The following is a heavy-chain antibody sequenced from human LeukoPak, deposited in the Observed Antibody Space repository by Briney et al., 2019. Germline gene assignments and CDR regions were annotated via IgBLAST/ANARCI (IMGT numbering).Heavy chain of an antibody. CDR2: IKSKTHGGTM. V-gene: IGHV3-15*01. CDR1: GFIFSNVW. Sequence: GGSLRLSCAASGFIFSNVWMTWVRQAPGKGLEWVGRIKSKTHGGTMDYAAPVKGRFTISRDDSKSTLFLQVNDLKTEDTAMYYCTTLGSSGYAFNCWGQGTLVTVSS. J-gene: IGHJ4*02. D-gene: IGHD3-22*01. CDR3: TTLGSSGYAFNC.